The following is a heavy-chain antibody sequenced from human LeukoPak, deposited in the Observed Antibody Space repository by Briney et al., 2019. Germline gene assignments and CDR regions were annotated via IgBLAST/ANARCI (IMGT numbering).Heavy chain of an antibody. CDR3: ARVQWELLYPDY. CDR2: ISYDESFR. J-gene: IGHJ4*02. V-gene: IGHV3-30-3*01. CDR1: GFTFSSYA. D-gene: IGHD1-26*01. Sequence: QPGGSLRLSCEASGFTFSSYAMRWVRQAPGKGLEWVALISYDESFRYYADSVKGRFTISRDNSKNTLYLQMNSLRADDTAVYYCARVQWELLYPDYWGQGTLVTVSS.